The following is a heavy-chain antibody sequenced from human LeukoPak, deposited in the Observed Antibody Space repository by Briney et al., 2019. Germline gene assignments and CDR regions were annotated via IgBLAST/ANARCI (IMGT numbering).Heavy chain of an antibody. V-gene: IGHV3-23*01. CDR2: ISGSGGST. J-gene: IGHJ3*02. CDR3: AKDISGWYGSFAFDI. D-gene: IGHD6-19*01. Sequence: GGSLRLSCAASGFTLSSYAMSWVRQAPGKGLEWVSAISGSGGSTYYADSVKGRFTISRDNSKNTLYLQMNSLRAEDTAVYYCAKDISGWYGSFAFDIWGQGTMVTVSS. CDR1: GFTLSSYA.